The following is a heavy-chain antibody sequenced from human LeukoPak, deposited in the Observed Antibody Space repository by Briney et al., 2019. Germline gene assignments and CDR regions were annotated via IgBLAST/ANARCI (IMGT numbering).Heavy chain of an antibody. CDR1: GYTFTSYG. CDR3: ARSTTYYYDSSGYSPLYFDY. CDR2: ISAYNGNT. Sequence: ASVKVSCKASGYTFTSYGISWVRQAPGQGLEWMGWISAYNGNTNYAQKLQGRVTMTTDTSTSTAYMELRSLRSDDTAVYYCARSTTYYYDSSGYSPLYFDYWGQGTLVTVSS. V-gene: IGHV1-18*01. J-gene: IGHJ4*02. D-gene: IGHD3-22*01.